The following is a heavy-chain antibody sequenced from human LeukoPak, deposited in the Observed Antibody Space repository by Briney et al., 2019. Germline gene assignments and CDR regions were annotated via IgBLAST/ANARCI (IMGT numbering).Heavy chain of an antibody. CDR2: IDPSDSYT. CDR1: GYSFTSYW. CDR3: ARAGGYSSSWTFDY. D-gene: IGHD6-13*01. Sequence: KPGESLKISCKGFGYSFTSYWISWVRQMPGKGLEWMGRIDPSDSYTNYSPSLQRHVTISADKSISTAYLQWSSLKASDTAMYYCARAGGYSSSWTFDYWGQGTLVTVSS. J-gene: IGHJ4*02. V-gene: IGHV5-10-1*01.